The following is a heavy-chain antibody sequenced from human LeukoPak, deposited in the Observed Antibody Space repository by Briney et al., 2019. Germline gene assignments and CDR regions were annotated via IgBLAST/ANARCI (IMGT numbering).Heavy chain of an antibody. CDR3: AKDWSGLYYFDY. CDR2: ISSSSSYI. V-gene: IGHV3-21*04. Sequence: PGGSLRLSCAASGFTFSSYSMNWVRQAPGKGLEWVSSISSSSSYIYYADSVKGRFTISRDNSKNTLYLQMNSLRAEDTAVYYCAKDWSGLYYFDYWGQGTLVTVSS. D-gene: IGHD2-2*01. J-gene: IGHJ4*02. CDR1: GFTFSSYS.